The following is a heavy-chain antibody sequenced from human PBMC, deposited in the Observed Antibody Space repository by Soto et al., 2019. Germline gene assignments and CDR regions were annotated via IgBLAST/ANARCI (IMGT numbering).Heavy chain of an antibody. J-gene: IGHJ3*02. CDR2: IYWNDDR. CDR3: AAMGITSNIAGLCPNGVCYAFDI. V-gene: IGHV2-5*01. Sequence: SGPTLVNPTQTLTLTCTFSGFSLRTSEVGVGWIRQPPGKALEWLALIYWNDDRRYSPSLRRRLTITKDTSKNQVVLTMTNMDPDYTATYYCAAMGITSNIAGLCPNGVCYAFDIWGQGTVVTVSS. CDR1: GFSLRTSEVG. D-gene: IGHD2-8*01.